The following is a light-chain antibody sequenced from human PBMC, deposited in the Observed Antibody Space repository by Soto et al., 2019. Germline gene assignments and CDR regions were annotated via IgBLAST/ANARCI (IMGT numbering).Light chain of an antibody. V-gene: IGLV2-11*01. Sequence: QSVLTQPRSVSGSPGQSVTISCTGTSSDVGAYNYVSWYQQHPGKAPKLMTYDVSKRPSGVPDRFSGSKSGNTASLTISGLQAEDEADYYCCSYAVNYSYVFGTGTKVTVL. J-gene: IGLJ1*01. CDR1: SSDVGAYNY. CDR3: CSYAVNYSYV. CDR2: DVS.